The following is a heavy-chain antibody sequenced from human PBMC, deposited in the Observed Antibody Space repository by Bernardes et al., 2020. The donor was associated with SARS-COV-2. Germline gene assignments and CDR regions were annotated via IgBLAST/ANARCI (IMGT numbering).Heavy chain of an antibody. Sequence: GGSLRLPCAASGFTFTSYVMSWLRQAPGKGLEWVSGSGAGTYYADSVMGRFTMSRNSFKNTVYLQMNSLRVEVTAVYYCVKDRSGGTLGYFDAWGQGTLVTVSS. D-gene: IGHD3-16*01. J-gene: IGHJ4*02. CDR3: VKDRSGGTLGYFDA. V-gene: IGHV3-23*01. CDR2: SGAGT. CDR1: GFTFTSYV.